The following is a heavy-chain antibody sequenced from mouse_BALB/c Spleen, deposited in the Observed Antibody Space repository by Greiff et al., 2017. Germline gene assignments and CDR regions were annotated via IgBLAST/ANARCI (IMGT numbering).Heavy chain of an antibody. V-gene: IGHV2-2*02. CDR2: IWSGGST. Sequence: VQLQQSGPGLVQPSQSLSITCTVSGFSLTSYGVHWVRQSPGKGLEWLGVIWSGGSTDYNAAFISRLSISKDNSKSQVFFKMNSLQANDTAIYYCARNKGYDDGFAYWGQGTLVTVSA. CDR1: GFSLTSYG. CDR3: ARNKGYDDGFAY. D-gene: IGHD2-14*01. J-gene: IGHJ3*01.